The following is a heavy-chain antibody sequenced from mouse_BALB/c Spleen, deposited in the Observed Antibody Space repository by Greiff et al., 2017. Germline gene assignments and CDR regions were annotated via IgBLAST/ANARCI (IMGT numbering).Heavy chain of an antibody. CDR3: ARGGYRSPFAY. Sequence: EVHLVESGGGLVKPGGSLKLSCAASGFTFSDYYMYWVRQTPEKRLEWVATISDGGSYTYYPDSVKGRFTISRDNAKNNLYLQISSLKSEDTAMYYCARGGYRSPFAYWGQGTLVTVSA. J-gene: IGHJ3*01. CDR2: ISDGGSYT. CDR1: GFTFSDYY. V-gene: IGHV5-4*02. D-gene: IGHD2-14*01.